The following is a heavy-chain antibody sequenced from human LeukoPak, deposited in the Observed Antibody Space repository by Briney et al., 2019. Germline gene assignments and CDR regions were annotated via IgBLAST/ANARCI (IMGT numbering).Heavy chain of an antibody. D-gene: IGHD1-7*01. Sequence: GGSLRLSCAASGFAFNIHAMSWVRQAPGKGLERDSTINDPSTTYYADSVKGRFTISRDDSKNTLFLQMNGVRADDTAQYYCAKDALSGNSIYDPFDIWGQGTMVTVSS. J-gene: IGHJ3*02. CDR1: GFAFNIHA. CDR3: AKDALSGNSIYDPFDI. CDR2: INDPSTT. V-gene: IGHV3-23*01.